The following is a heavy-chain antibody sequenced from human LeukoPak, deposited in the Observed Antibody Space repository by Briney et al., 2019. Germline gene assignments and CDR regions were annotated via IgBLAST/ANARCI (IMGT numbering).Heavy chain of an antibody. Sequence: SETLCLTCTVSGGSVSSGTYYWSWIRQPPGKGLEWIAYMSYSGSTNYNPSLMSRVTISVDTSKNQFSLKLSSVTAADTAVYYCARSRLAAGVSYWGQGTLVTVSS. CDR2: MSYSGST. V-gene: IGHV4-61*01. D-gene: IGHD6-13*01. CDR1: GGSVSSGTYY. J-gene: IGHJ4*02. CDR3: ARSRLAAGVSY.